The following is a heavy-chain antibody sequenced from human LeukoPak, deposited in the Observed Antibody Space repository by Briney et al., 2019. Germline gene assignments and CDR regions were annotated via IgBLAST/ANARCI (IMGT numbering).Heavy chain of an antibody. CDR3: AKVGLPYSSSWYTSNLFYYYYYYMDV. V-gene: IGHV3-23*01. CDR2: TSGSGGST. CDR1: GFSFSSYA. D-gene: IGHD6-13*01. Sequence: PGGSLRLSCAASGFSFSSYAMSWVRQAPGKGLEWVSATSGSGGSTYYADSVKGRFAISRDNSKNTLYVQMNSLRAEDTAVYYCAKVGLPYSSSWYTSNLFYYYYYYMDVWGKGTTVTISS. J-gene: IGHJ6*03.